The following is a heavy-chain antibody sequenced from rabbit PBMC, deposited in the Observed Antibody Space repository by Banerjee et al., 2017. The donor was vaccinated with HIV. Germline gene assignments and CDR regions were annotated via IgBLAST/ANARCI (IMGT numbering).Heavy chain of an antibody. J-gene: IGHJ4*01. D-gene: IGHD7-1*01. CDR2: IDTGSSGST. CDR3: ARDRDGDAGYGSLAL. V-gene: IGHV1S40*01. Sequence: QSLEESGGDLVKPGASLTLTCTASGSDISSYSMGWVRQAPGKGLEWSACIDTGSSGSTGYASWAKGRFTISKTSSTTVTLQMTSLTAADTATYFCARDRDGDAGYGSLALWGPGTLVTVS. CDR1: GSDISSYS.